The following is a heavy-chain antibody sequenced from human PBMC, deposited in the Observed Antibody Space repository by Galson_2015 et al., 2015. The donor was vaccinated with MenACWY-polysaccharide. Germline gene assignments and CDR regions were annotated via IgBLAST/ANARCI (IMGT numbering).Heavy chain of an antibody. CDR3: AGGSGYLIDD. CDR2: IKQDGSAI. J-gene: IGHJ4*02. D-gene: IGHD2-2*03. Sequence: VRQAPGKGLEWVAIIKQDGSAIHYMDSVRGRFTISRDNAKNSLFLQMNSLRTEDTAVYYCAGGSGYLIDDWGQGTLVTVSS. V-gene: IGHV3-7*03.